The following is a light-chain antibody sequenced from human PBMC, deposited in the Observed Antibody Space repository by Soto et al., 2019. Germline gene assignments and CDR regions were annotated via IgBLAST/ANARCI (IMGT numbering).Light chain of an antibody. CDR1: SSDVGGYNS. J-gene: IGLJ2*01. CDR2: DVT. Sequence: QSALTQPASVSGSPGQSITISCSGTSSDVGGYNSVSWYQQHPGKAPKLMIYDVTNRPSGVSNRFSASKSGNTASLTISGLQAEDEADYYCCSYTSSSPLIFGGGTKLTVL. V-gene: IGLV2-14*01. CDR3: CSYTSSSPLI.